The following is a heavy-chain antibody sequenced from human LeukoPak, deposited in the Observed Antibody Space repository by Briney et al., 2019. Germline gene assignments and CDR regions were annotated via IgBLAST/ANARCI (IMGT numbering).Heavy chain of an antibody. J-gene: IGHJ5*02. CDR3: ARLIDTPYYYGSGSYYRWGWFDR. CDR1: GGSFSGYY. V-gene: IGHV4-34*01. D-gene: IGHD3-10*01. Sequence: SETLSLTCAVYGGSFSGYYWSWIRHPPGKGLEWIWEINHSGSTNNNPSLKSRVTISVDTSKNQFSLKLSSVTAAATAVYYCARLIDTPYYYGSGSYYRWGWFDRWGQGTLVTVSS. CDR2: INHSGST.